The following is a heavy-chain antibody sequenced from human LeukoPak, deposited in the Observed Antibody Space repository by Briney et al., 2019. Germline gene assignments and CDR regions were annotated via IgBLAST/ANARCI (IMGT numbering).Heavy chain of an antibody. CDR3: AKDGGFGEFYFDY. V-gene: IGHV3-23*01. J-gene: IGHJ4*02. D-gene: IGHD3-10*01. CDR1: GFTFSSYA. Sequence: QSGGSLRLSCAASGFTFSSYAMSWVRQPPGKGLEWVSAISGSGGSTYYADSVKGRFTISRDNSKNTLYLQMNSLRAEDTAVYYCAKDGGFGEFYFDYWGQGTLVTVSS. CDR2: ISGSGGST.